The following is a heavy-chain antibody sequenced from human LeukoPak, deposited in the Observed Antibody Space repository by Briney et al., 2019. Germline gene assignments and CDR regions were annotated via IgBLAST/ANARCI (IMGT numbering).Heavy chain of an antibody. D-gene: IGHD3/OR15-3a*01. CDR1: GYPFFAYY. Sequence: ASVKVSCKTSGYPFFAYYIHWVRQAPGQGLEWMGWINPNSGATNSAQNFQGRVTMTRDTSISTVYMEVSSLKSGDTAVYYCARVDEGLDHWGQGTLVTVSS. CDR2: INPNSGAT. J-gene: IGHJ4*02. CDR3: ARVDEGLDH. V-gene: IGHV1-2*02.